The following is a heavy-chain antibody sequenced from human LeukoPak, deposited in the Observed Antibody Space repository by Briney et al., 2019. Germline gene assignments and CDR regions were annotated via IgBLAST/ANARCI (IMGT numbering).Heavy chain of an antibody. Sequence: PSETLSLTCTVSGGSISSSSYYWGWIRQPPGKGLEWIGSIYYSGSTYYNPSLKSRVTISVDTSKNQFSLKLSSVTAADTAVYYCARHANYGWFDPWGQGTLVTVSS. CDR2: IYYSGST. V-gene: IGHV4-39*01. J-gene: IGHJ5*02. D-gene: IGHD4/OR15-4a*01. CDR1: GGSISSSSYY. CDR3: ARHANYGWFDP.